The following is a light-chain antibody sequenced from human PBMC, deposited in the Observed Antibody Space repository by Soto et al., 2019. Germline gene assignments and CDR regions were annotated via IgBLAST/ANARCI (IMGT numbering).Light chain of an antibody. CDR1: QSVSSY. Sequence: EIVLTQSPATLSLSPGERATLSCRASQSVSSYLLWYQQKPGQAPRLLIYDASNRATGIPARFSGSGSGTDFTLTISSLQPEDFATYYCLQDYNYPLTFGPGTKVDIK. CDR3: LQDYNYPLT. V-gene: IGKV3-11*01. CDR2: DAS. J-gene: IGKJ3*01.